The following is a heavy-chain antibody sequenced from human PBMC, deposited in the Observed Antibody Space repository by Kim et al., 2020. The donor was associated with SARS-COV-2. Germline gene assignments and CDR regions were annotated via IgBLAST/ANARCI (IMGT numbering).Heavy chain of an antibody. D-gene: IGHD5-18*01. CDR1: GFTFSSYA. CDR2: ISYDGSNK. V-gene: IGHV3-30*04. J-gene: IGHJ4*01. CDR3: ARFPTAMVIGTLYYFDY. Sequence: GGSLRLSCAASGFTFSSYAMHWVRQAPGKGLEWVAVISYDGSNKYYADSVKGRFTISRDNSKNTLYLHMNSLRAEDTAVYYCARFPTAMVIGTLYYFDY.